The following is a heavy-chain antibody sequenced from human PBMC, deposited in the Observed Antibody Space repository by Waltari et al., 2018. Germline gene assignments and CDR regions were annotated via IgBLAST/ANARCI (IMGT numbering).Heavy chain of an antibody. J-gene: IGHJ5*02. V-gene: IGHV4-39*07. CDR1: GGSISSSDYY. CDR2: IDYSGST. Sequence: QLQLQESGPGLVKPSETLSLTCSVSGGSISSSDYYWGWIRQPPGKGLEWIGSIDYSGSTNYNPSLKRRVTISVDTSKNQFSLKLSSVTAADTAVYYCARAQTLGWFDPWGQGTLVTVSS. CDR3: ARAQTLGWFDP.